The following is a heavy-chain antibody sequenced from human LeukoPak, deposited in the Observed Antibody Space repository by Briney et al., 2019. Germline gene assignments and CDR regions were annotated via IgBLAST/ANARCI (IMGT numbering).Heavy chain of an antibody. CDR1: GGSVSSGDYY. Sequence: SETLSLTCTVSGGSVSSGDYYWSWIRQPPGKGLGWIGHIYYSGSTYYNPSLKSRVTISLDTSKNQLSLKLGSVTAADTAVYYCARSNGSGSYRYFQHWGQGTLVTVSS. D-gene: IGHD3-10*01. CDR2: IYYSGST. V-gene: IGHV4-30-4*01. CDR3: ARSNGSGSYRYFQH. J-gene: IGHJ1*01.